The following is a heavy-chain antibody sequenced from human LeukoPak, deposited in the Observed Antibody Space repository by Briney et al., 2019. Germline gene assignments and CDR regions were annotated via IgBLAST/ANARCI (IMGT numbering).Heavy chain of an antibody. Sequence: GGSLRLSCAASGFTFSSYWMSWVRQAPGKGLEWVANIKQDGSEKYYVDSVKGRFTISRDNAKNSLYLQMNSLRAEDTAVYYCASVPSGATDYYCYYMDVWGKGTTVTVSS. V-gene: IGHV3-7*01. CDR2: IKQDGSEK. J-gene: IGHJ6*03. D-gene: IGHD2-15*01. CDR3: ASVPSGATDYYCYYMDV. CDR1: GFTFSSYW.